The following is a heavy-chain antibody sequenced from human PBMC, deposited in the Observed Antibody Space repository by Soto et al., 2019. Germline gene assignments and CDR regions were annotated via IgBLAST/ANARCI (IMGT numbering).Heavy chain of an antibody. V-gene: IGHV4-59*12. CDR3: ARRGFFDF. CDR2: IYKSGT. Sequence: QVQLQESGPGLVKPSETLSLTCTVSGESISNYYWSWIRQPPGKGLEWIGYIYKSGTSYNPSLKSRVTISVDTSTNQISLKLNSVTAADTAVYYCARRGFFDFWGHGILVTVSS. D-gene: IGHD1-26*01. CDR1: GESISNYY. J-gene: IGHJ4*01.